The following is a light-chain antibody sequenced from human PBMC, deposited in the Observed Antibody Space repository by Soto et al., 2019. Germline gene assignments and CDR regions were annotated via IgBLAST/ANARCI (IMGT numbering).Light chain of an antibody. CDR3: QQYGSSPRT. CDR1: QSVSSSY. J-gene: IGKJ4*01. V-gene: IGKV3-20*01. CDR2: GAS. Sequence: EIVLTQSPGTLSLSPGERATLSCRASQSVSSSYLTWYPQKPGQAPSLLIYGASSRATDIPDRFSCSGSGTDFTLTISRLAPDDFAVSYFQQYGSSPRTFGGGTKVEIQ.